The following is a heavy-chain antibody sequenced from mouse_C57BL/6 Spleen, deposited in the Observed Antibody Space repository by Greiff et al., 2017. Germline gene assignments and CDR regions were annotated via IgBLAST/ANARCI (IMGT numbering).Heavy chain of an antibody. V-gene: IGHV14-4*01. CDR1: GFNIKDDY. D-gene: IGHD2-1*01. J-gene: IGHJ3*01. CDR3: LIYYGNPWFDD. Sequence: EVQLQQSGAELVRPGASVKLSCTASGFNIKDDYMHWVKQRPEQGLEWIGWIDPENGDTEYASKFQGKATITADTSSNTAYLQSSGLTSEDTGVYCCLIYYGNPWFDDWGQGTLVTVSA. CDR2: IDPENGDT.